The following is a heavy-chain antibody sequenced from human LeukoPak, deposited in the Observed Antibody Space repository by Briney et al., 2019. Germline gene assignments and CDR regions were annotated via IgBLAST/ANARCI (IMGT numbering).Heavy chain of an antibody. V-gene: IGHV4-39*07. CDR1: GGSISSSSYY. CDR3: ARDKRREKQQLNWFDP. D-gene: IGHD6-13*01. J-gene: IGHJ5*02. Sequence: SETLSLTCTVSGGSISSSSYYWGWIRQPPGKGLEWIGSIYYSGSTYYNPSLKSRVTISVDTSKNQFSLKLSSVTAADTAVYYCARDKRREKQQLNWFDPWGQGTLVTVSS. CDR2: IYYSGST.